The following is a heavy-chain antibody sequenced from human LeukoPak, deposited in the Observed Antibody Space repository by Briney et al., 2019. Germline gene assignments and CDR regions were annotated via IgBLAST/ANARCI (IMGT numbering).Heavy chain of an antibody. CDR1: GFTFSDYY. Sequence: PGGSLRLSCAASGFTFSDYYMSWIRQAPGKGLEWVGFIRSKAYGGTTEYAASVKGRFTISRDDSKSIAYLQMNSLKTEDTAVYYCTSDSGYDGVTPIEDYWGQGTLVTVSS. CDR3: TSDSGYDGVTPIEDY. CDR2: IRSKAYGGTT. D-gene: IGHD5-12*01. J-gene: IGHJ4*02. V-gene: IGHV3-49*03.